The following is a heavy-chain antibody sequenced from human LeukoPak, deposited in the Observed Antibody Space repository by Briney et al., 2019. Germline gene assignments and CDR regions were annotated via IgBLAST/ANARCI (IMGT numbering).Heavy chain of an antibody. CDR1: GFTFSSYA. V-gene: IGHV3-30-3*01. D-gene: IGHD6-6*01. CDR3: ARGLIIAAPRVDY. CDR2: ISYDGGNK. Sequence: GGSLRLSCAASGFTFSSYAMHWVRQAPGKGLEWVAVISYDGGNKYYADSVKGRFTISRDNSKNTLYLQMNNLRAEDTAVYYCARGLIIAAPRVDYWGQGTLVTVSS. J-gene: IGHJ4*02.